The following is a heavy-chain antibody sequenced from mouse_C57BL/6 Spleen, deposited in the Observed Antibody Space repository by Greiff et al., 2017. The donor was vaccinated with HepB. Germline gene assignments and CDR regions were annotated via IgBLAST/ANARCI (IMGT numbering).Heavy chain of an antibody. Sequence: VQLQQPGAELVKPGASVKMSCKASGYTFTSYWITWVKQRPGQGLEWIGDIYPGSGSTNYNEKFKSKATLTVDISSSTAYMQLSSLTSEDSAVYYCARGDGTGYYAMDYWGQGTAVTVSS. CDR3: ARGDGTGYYAMDY. CDR1: GYTFTSYW. D-gene: IGHD3-3*01. CDR2: IYPGSGST. J-gene: IGHJ4*01. V-gene: IGHV1-55*01.